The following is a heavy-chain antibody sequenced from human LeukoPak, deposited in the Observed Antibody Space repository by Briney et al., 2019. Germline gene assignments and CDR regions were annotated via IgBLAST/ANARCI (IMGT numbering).Heavy chain of an antibody. D-gene: IGHD3-16*01. V-gene: IGHV3-7*01. J-gene: IGHJ4*02. CDR1: GFSFSNAW. CDR2: IKQDGSEK. Sequence: GGSLRLSCAASGFSFSNAWMTWVRQAPGKGLEWVANIKQDGSEKYYVDSVKGRFTISRDNAKNSLYLQMNSLRAEDTAVYYCAYGFGDYWGQGTLVTVSS. CDR3: AYGFGDY.